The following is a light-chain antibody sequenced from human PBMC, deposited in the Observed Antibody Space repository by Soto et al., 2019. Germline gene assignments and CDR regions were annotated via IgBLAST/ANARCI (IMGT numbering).Light chain of an antibody. V-gene: IGLV2-14*03. Sequence: QSALTQPASVSGSPGQSITISCTGTSSDVGGYNYVSWYQQHPGKAPKLMIYDVINRPSGVFNRFSGSKSGNTASLTISGLQAEDEADYYCTSYTTSSTQVFGTGTKVTVL. CDR3: TSYTTSSTQV. CDR1: SSDVGGYNY. CDR2: DVI. J-gene: IGLJ1*01.